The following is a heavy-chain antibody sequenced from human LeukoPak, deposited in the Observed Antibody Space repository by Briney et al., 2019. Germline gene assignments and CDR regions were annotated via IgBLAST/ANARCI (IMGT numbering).Heavy chain of an antibody. CDR3: AKQGATAVAAGGDFDY. CDR2: ISGSGGST. Sequence: GGSLRLSCAASGFTFSSYAMNWVRQAPGKGLEWVSGISGSGGSTYYGDSVKGRSTISRDNSKNTLYLQMNSLRAEDTAVYYCAKQGATAVAAGGDFDYWGQGTLVTVSS. CDR1: GFTFSSYA. V-gene: IGHV3-23*01. D-gene: IGHD6-19*01. J-gene: IGHJ4*02.